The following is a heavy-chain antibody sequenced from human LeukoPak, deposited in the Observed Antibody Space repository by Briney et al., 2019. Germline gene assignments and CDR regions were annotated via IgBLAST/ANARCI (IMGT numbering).Heavy chain of an antibody. CDR1: GGSISSSSYY. D-gene: IGHD4-11*01. CDR3: ARGQGTVTTH. CDR2: IYYSGST. J-gene: IGHJ4*02. V-gene: IGHV4-39*07. Sequence: PSETLSLTCTVSGGSISSSSYYWGWIRQPPGKGLERIGSIYYSGSTNYNPSLKSRVTMSVDTSKNQFSLKLSSVTAADTAVYYCARGQGTVTTHWGQGTLVTVSS.